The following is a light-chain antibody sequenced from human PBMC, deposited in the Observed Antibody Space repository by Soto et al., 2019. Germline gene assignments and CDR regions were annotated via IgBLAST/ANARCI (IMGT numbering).Light chain of an antibody. Sequence: EIVLTQSPGTLSLSPGERATLSCRASQSISSSYLAWYQQRPGQAPRLLIYGASSRATGIPDRFSGSGSGTDFSLTISRLEPEDFAVYYCQQYGSSPLIITCGPGTKVDIK. V-gene: IGKV3-20*01. J-gene: IGKJ3*01. CDR2: GAS. CDR1: QSISSSY. CDR3: QQYGSSPLIIT.